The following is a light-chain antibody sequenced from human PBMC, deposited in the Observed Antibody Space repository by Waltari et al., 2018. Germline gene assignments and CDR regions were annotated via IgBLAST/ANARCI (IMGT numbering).Light chain of an antibody. CDR3: NSYAGSKHYV. CDR1: TSDVGRYDS. CDR2: DVN. V-gene: IGLV2-8*01. J-gene: IGLJ1*01. Sequence: QSALTQPPSASGSPGQSVTIPCTGTTSDVGRYDSVSWYQQHPGKAPKLMIYDVNKRPSGVPDRFSGSKSGNTASLTVSGLQAEDEADYFCNSYAGSKHYVFGTGTKVTVL.